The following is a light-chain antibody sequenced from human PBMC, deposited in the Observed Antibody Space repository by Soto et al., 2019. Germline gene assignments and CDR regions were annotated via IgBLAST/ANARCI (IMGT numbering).Light chain of an antibody. CDR2: AAS. CDR1: QSISSS. J-gene: IGKJ1*01. Sequence: DIQMTQSPSSLSASVGDRVTITCRASQSISSSLNWYQQKPGKAPKVLIYAASSLQSGVPSRFSGSGSGTEFTLTISSLQPEDFATYYCQQSYSTPRTFGQGTKVEIK. V-gene: IGKV1-39*01. CDR3: QQSYSTPRT.